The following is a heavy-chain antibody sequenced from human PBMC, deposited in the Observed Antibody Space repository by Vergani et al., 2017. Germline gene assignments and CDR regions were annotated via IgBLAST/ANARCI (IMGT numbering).Heavy chain of an antibody. Sequence: VEAGGGLVQPGGSLRLSCTASVFPFQAFAFLCVLQVSGRGLEWVSGIDRNYGVKNGNSFEGRFSISRDNAKKAVFLQMNNLRHEDTALYFCVKDNDYDADGPFDLWGRGTLVTVSS. J-gene: IGHJ2*01. CDR1: VFPFQAFA. CDR3: VKDNDYDADGPFDL. CDR2: IDRNYGVK. V-gene: IGHV3-9*01. D-gene: IGHD3-16*01.